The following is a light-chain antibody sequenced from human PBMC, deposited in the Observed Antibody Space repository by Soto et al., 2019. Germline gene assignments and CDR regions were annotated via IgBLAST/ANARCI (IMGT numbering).Light chain of an antibody. V-gene: IGLV1-44*01. CDR2: SNN. Sequence: SVLTQPPSASWTPRQRVTISCSGSSSHIGSNTVNWYQQLPGTAPKLLIYSNNQRPSGVPDRFSGSKSGTSASLAISGLQSEDEADYYCAAWDDSLNGYVFGTGTKVTVL. CDR1: SSHIGSNT. CDR3: AAWDDSLNGYV. J-gene: IGLJ1*01.